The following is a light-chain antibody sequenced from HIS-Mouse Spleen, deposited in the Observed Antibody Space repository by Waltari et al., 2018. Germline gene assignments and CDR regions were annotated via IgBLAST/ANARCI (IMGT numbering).Light chain of an antibody. CDR3: SSYTSSSFNVV. CDR2: DVS. J-gene: IGLJ2*01. V-gene: IGLV2-14*03. Sequence: QSALTQPASVSGSPGQSITISCTGTSSDVGGYNYVSWYQQHPGKAPKLMIYDVSNRPSGVSNRVSGYKSGNTASLTISGLQAEDEADYYCSSYTSSSFNVVFGGGTKLTVL. CDR1: SSDVGGYNY.